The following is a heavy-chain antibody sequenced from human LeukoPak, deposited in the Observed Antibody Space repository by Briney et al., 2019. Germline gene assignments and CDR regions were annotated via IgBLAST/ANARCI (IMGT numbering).Heavy chain of an antibody. CDR2: IIPNSGTT. V-gene: IGHV1-8*02. D-gene: IGHD3-10*01. CDR3: AKGPSITMIRGGQWYYYMDV. Sequence: ASVKVSCKTSGGTFSNYGISWVRQAPGQGLEWMGGIIPNSGTTGYAQKFQGRVTMTGNTSINTAYMELSSLRSGDTAVYYCAKGPSITMIRGGQWYYYMDVWGKGTTVTISS. J-gene: IGHJ6*03. CDR1: GGTFSNYG.